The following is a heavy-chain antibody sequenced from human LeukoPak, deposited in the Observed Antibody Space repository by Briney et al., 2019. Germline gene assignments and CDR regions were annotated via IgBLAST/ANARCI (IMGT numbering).Heavy chain of an antibody. V-gene: IGHV3-74*01. CDR1: GFTFRSYG. J-gene: IGHJ4*02. Sequence: TGRSLRLSCAASGFTFRSYGMHWVRQAPGKGLMWVSRINNDGSGTVYADSVEGRFTVSRDNAKNTLYLQMNSLRADDTAVYYCVRGLLGPDYWGQGTQVTVSS. CDR3: VRGLLGPDY. D-gene: IGHD7-27*01. CDR2: INNDGSGT.